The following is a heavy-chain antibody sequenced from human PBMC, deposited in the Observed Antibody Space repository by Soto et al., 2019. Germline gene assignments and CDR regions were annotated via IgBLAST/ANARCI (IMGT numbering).Heavy chain of an antibody. D-gene: IGHD3-22*01. CDR2: IYWDDTK. J-gene: IGHJ4*02. CDR3: AHAYDGRSLY. Sequence: QITLKESGPTLVKPTQTLTLTCTFSGFSLTTDRVGVGWIRQPPGEALEWLAVIYWDDTKTYRPSLDSRLTITKDTSKNQVDLKMTNIDSVDTATYDCAHAYDGRSLYWGQGTLVTVSS. CDR1: GFSLTTDRVG. V-gene: IGHV2-5*02.